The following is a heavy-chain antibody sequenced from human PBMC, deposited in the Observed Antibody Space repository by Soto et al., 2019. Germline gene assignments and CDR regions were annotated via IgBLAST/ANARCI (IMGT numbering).Heavy chain of an antibody. D-gene: IGHD5-12*01. V-gene: IGHV3-48*04. Sequence: QPGGSLRLSCAASGFTFSSYSMNWVRQAPGKGLEWVSYINSSSSTIYYADSVKGRFTISRDNAKNSLYLQMNSLRAEDTAVYYCARKRVNIATTSGFDMWGQGTMVTVSS. CDR3: ARKRVNIATTSGFDM. CDR1: GFTFSSYS. J-gene: IGHJ3*02. CDR2: INSSSSTI.